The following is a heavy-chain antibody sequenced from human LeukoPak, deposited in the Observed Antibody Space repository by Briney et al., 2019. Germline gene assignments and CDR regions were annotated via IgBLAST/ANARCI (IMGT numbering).Heavy chain of an antibody. V-gene: IGHV4-4*02. CDR1: GGSISSSIW. J-gene: IGHJ1*01. D-gene: IGHD6-19*01. CDR3: ARTWSSGHRFFQH. CDR2: IYHGGNS. Sequence: SETLSLTCAVSGGSISSSIWWSWVRPSPGKGLEWIGEIYHGGNSNYNPSLQNRVILSVDKSKNQFSLKLSSVTAADTAVYYCARTWSSGHRFFQHWGQGTLVTVSS.